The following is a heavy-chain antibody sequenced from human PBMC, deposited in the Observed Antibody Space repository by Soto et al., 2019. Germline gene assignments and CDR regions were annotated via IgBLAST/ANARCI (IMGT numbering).Heavy chain of an antibody. D-gene: IGHD1-1*01. V-gene: IGHV1-69*06. Sequence: SVKVSCKASGGTFSSYAISWVRQARGQGLEWMGGIIPIFGTANYAQKFQGRVTITADKSTSTAYMELSSLRSEDTAVYYCAREVSWNDLPYYYYGMDVWGQGTTVTVSS. J-gene: IGHJ6*02. CDR1: GGTFSSYA. CDR3: AREVSWNDLPYYYYGMDV. CDR2: IIPIFGTA.